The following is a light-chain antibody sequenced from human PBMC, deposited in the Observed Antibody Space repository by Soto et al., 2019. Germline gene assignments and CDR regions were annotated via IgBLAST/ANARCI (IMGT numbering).Light chain of an antibody. CDR1: QSVNTN. J-gene: IGKJ4*01. V-gene: IGKV3-15*01. CDR3: QQYNHWPPGLT. Sequence: EIEMTQSPATLSVSPGERATLSCSASQSVNTNLAWYQQKPGQAPRLLIYGASTRAPGIPARFSGSGSGTEFTLTVRSLQSEDFAIDYWQQYNHWPPGLTFGGANKVEVK. CDR2: GAS.